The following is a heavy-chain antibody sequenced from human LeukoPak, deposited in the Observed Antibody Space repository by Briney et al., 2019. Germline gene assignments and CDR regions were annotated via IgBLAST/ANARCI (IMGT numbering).Heavy chain of an antibody. Sequence: PSETLSLTCTVSGGSISSYYWSWIRQPPGKGLEWIGYIYYSGSTNYNPSLKSRVTISVDTSKNQFSLKLSSVTAADTAVYYCARRCGGDCPFDYRGQGTLVTVSS. D-gene: IGHD2-21*02. CDR1: GGSISSYY. J-gene: IGHJ4*02. CDR2: IYYSGST. CDR3: ARRCGGDCPFDY. V-gene: IGHV4-59*08.